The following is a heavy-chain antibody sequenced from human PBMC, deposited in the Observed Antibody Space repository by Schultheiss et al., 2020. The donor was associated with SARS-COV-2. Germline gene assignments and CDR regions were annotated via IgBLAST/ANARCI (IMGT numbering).Heavy chain of an antibody. CDR1: GYTFSSYG. J-gene: IGHJ6*03. D-gene: IGHD1-26*01. Sequence: ASVKVSCKAFGYTFSSYGVSWVRQAPGQGLEWMGWISAYNGNTRYAQMFQDRLTMTTDTSTSTAYMELRSLTSDDTAVYYCAREPRTVGATGMDVWGKGTTVTVSS. V-gene: IGHV1-18*04. CDR3: AREPRTVGATGMDV. CDR2: ISAYNGNT.